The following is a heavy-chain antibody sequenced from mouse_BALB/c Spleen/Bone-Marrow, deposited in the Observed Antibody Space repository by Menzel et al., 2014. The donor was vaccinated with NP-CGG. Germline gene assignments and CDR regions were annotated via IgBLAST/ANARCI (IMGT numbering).Heavy chain of an antibody. V-gene: IGHV1-63*01. CDR3: ARLRGYSQAWFAY. CDR1: GYAFTNYW. Sequence: QVQLQQSGAELVRPGTSVKISCKASGYAFTNYWLGWVKQRPGHGLEWIGDIYPGSGNTYYNEKFKGKATLTADKSSSTAYMQLSSLTAEGSAVYFCARLRGYSQAWFAYWGQGTLVTGSA. D-gene: IGHD2-3*01. CDR2: IYPGSGNT. J-gene: IGHJ3*01.